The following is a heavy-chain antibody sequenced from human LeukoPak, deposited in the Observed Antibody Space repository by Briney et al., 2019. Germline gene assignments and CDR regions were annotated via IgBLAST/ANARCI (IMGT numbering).Heavy chain of an antibody. CDR2: IYYSGSN. V-gene: IGHV4-59*08. D-gene: IGHD6-19*01. J-gene: IGHJ4*02. CDR3: ATHSSGWYLDY. CDR1: GGSISSYY. Sequence: SETLSLTCTVSGGSISSYYWSWIRQPPGKGLEWIGYIYYSGSNNYNPSLKSRVTISVDTSKNQFSLKLSSVTAADTAVYYCATHSSGWYLDYWGQGTLVTVSS.